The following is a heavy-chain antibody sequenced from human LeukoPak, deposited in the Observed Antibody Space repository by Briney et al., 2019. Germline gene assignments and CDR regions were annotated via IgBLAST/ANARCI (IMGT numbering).Heavy chain of an antibody. CDR3: ARGASSDGYNY. CDR1: GGSFSGYY. J-gene: IGHJ4*02. V-gene: IGHV4-34*01. D-gene: IGHD5-24*01. CDR2: INHSGST. Sequence: PSETLSLTCAVYGGSFSGYYWSWIRQPPGKGLEWIGEINHSGSTNYNPSLKSRVTISVDTSKNQFSLKLSSVSAADTAVYYCARGASSDGYNYWGQGTLVTVSS.